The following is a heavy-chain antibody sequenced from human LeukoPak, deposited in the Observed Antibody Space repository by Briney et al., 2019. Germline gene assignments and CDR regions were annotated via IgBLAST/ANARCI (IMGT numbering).Heavy chain of an antibody. CDR3: AKSIRTRYNWNYAFDY. D-gene: IGHD1-7*01. Sequence: GGSLRLSSAASGFTFSSYAMSWVRQAPGKGLEWVSAISGSGGSTYYADSVKGRFTISRDNSKNTLYLQMNSLRAEDTAVYYCAKSIRTRYNWNYAFDYWGQGTLVTVSS. CDR2: ISGSGGST. V-gene: IGHV3-23*01. CDR1: GFTFSSYA. J-gene: IGHJ4*02.